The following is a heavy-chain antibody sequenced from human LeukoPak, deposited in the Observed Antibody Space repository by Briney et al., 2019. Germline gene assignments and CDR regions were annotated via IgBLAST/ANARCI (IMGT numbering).Heavy chain of an antibody. CDR3: ARADTTGYPNFGF. D-gene: IGHD3-22*01. J-gene: IGHJ4*02. CDR2: VYYSGST. V-gene: IGHV4-39*01. CDR1: GGSVGSKTYY. Sequence: SETLSLTCTVSGGSVGSKTYYWGWIRQTPGKGLEWIGNVYYSGSTYKNPSLQSRVTIFIDTSKNQFSLILSSVTAADTAIYYCARADTTGYPNFGFWGQGTLVTVSS.